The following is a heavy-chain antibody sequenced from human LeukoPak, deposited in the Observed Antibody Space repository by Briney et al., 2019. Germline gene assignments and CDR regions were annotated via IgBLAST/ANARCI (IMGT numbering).Heavy chain of an antibody. CDR3: ARKAGYYYGSGDY. Sequence: GGSLRLSCAASGFTFSSYGMHWVRQAPGKGLEWVAFIRYDGSNKYYADSVKGRFTISRDNSKNTLYLQMNSLRAGDTAVYYCARKAGYYYGSGDYWGQGTLVTVSS. J-gene: IGHJ4*02. V-gene: IGHV3-30*02. D-gene: IGHD3-10*01. CDR2: IRYDGSNK. CDR1: GFTFSSYG.